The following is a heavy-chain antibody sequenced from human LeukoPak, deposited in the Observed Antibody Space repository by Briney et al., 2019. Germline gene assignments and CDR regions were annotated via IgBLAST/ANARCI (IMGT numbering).Heavy chain of an antibody. V-gene: IGHV5-51*01. CDR1: GYSFTSYW. D-gene: IGHD2-2*01. Sequence: GESLKISCQGSGYSFTSYWIGWVRQMPGKGLEWMGIIYPGDSDTRYSPSFQGQVTISADKSISTAYLQWSSLKASDTAMYYCARALFVVVPAAISPAPNWFDPWGQGTLVTVSS. J-gene: IGHJ5*02. CDR3: ARALFVVVPAAISPAPNWFDP. CDR2: IYPGDSDT.